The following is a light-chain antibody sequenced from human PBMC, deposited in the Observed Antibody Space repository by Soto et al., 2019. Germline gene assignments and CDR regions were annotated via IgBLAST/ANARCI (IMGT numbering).Light chain of an antibody. CDR2: RVN. V-gene: IGLV1-44*01. CDR3: AFWDDSLNGLYV. Sequence: QSVLTQPPSASGTPGQRVTISCSGSSSTIGSNAVDWYQQLPGTAPKLLIFRVNQRPSGVPDRFSGSKSGTSASLAISGLHSEDEADYYCAFWDDSLNGLYVFGTGTQLTVL. J-gene: IGLJ1*01. CDR1: SSTIGSNA.